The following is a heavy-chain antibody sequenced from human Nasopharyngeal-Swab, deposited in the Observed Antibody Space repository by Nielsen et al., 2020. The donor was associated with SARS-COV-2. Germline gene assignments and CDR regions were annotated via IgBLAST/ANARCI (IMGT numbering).Heavy chain of an antibody. Sequence: GESLKISCAASGFTFSSYGMHWVRQAPGKGLEWVAVIWYDGSNKYYADSVKGRFTISRDNSKNTLYLQMNSLRAEDTAVYYCARENYVGSVRYYYYYGMDVWGQGTTVTVSS. CDR1: GFTFSSYG. D-gene: IGHD4-23*01. J-gene: IGHJ6*02. V-gene: IGHV3-33*01. CDR2: IWYDGSNK. CDR3: ARENYVGSVRYYYYYGMDV.